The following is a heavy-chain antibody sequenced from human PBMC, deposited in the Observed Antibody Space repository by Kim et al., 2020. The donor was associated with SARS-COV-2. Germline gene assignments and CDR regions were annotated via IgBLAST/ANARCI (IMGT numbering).Heavy chain of an antibody. CDR1: GGSISSGNYY. D-gene: IGHD3-3*01. J-gene: IGHJ4*02. V-gene: IGHV4-31*03. CDR3: ARISGLTIFGVVITGPFDY. CDR2: IYYSGST. Sequence: SETLSLTCTVSGGSISSGNYYWSWIRQHPGKGLEWIGYIYYSGSTYYNPSLKSRVTISVDTSKNQFSLKLSSVTAADTAVYYCARISGLTIFGVVITGPFDYWGQGTLVTVSS.